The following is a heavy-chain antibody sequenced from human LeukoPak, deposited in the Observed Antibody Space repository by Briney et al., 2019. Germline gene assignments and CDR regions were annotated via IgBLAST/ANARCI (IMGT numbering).Heavy chain of an antibody. V-gene: IGHV1-2*04. D-gene: IGHD3-22*01. CDR2: INPNSGGT. Sequence: ASVKVSCKASGYTFTGYYMHWVRQAPGQGLEWMGWINPNSGGTNHAQKFQGWVTMTRDTSISTAYMELSRLRSDDTAVYYCARDRYYDSSGYSPYYYYGMDVWGQGTTVTVSS. CDR3: ARDRYYDSSGYSPYYYYGMDV. CDR1: GYTFTGYY. J-gene: IGHJ6*02.